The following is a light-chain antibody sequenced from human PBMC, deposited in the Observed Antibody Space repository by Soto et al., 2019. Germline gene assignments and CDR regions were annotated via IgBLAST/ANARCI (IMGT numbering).Light chain of an antibody. CDR3: QKYSSVPF. J-gene: IGKJ3*01. Sequence: DIHMTQSPTSLSASVGDRVTIPCRASQGIRNFVAWYQQKPGKAPKLLIYAASTLQSGVPSRFSGSGSGTDFTRTINSLQPEDVATYSCQKYSSVPFFGPGTKVDIK. CDR1: QGIRNF. V-gene: IGKV1-27*01. CDR2: AAS.